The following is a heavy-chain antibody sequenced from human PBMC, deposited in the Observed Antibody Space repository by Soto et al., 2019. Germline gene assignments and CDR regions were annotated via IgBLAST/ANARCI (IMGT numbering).Heavy chain of an antibody. J-gene: IGHJ6*03. CDR1: GYTFTGYY. Sequence: ASVKVSCKASGYTFTGYYMHWVRQAPGQELEWMGWINPNSGGTNYAQKFQGWVTMTRDTSISTAYMELSRLRSDDTAVYYCARGGFGAYYYYMDVWGKGTTVTVSS. CDR3: ARGGFGAYYYYMDV. D-gene: IGHD3-10*01. V-gene: IGHV1-2*04. CDR2: INPNSGGT.